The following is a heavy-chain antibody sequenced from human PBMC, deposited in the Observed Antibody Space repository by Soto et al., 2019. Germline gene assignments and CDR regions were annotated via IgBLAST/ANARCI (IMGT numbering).Heavy chain of an antibody. Sequence: PSETLSLTCAVYGGSFSGYYWSWIRQPPGKGLGWIGEINHSGSTNYNPSLKSRVTISVDTSKNQFSLKLSSVTAADTAVYYCASIVATIAPSNVDYWGQGTLVTVSS. CDR1: GGSFSGYY. CDR2: INHSGST. D-gene: IGHD5-12*01. V-gene: IGHV4-34*01. CDR3: ASIVATIAPSNVDY. J-gene: IGHJ4*02.